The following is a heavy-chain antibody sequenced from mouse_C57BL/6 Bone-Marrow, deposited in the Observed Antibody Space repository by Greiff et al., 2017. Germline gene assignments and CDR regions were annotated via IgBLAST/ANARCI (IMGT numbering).Heavy chain of an antibody. D-gene: IGHD1-1*01. Sequence: VQLQQSGAELARPGASVKLSCKASGYTFTSSGISWVKQRTGQGLEWIGETYPRSGNTYYNEKFKGKATLTADKSSSTAYMELRSLTSEDSAVXFCARSDYYYGSSYGYFDVWGTGTTVTVSS. CDR2: TYPRSGNT. CDR1: GYTFTSSG. CDR3: ARSDYYYGSSYGYFDV. J-gene: IGHJ1*03. V-gene: IGHV1-81*01.